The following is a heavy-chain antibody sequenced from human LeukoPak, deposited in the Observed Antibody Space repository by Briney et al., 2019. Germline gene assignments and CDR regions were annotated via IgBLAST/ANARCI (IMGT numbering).Heavy chain of an antibody. CDR3: ARAPYYYDSSGYSYYYMDV. CDR2: INHSGST. V-gene: IGHV4-34*01. J-gene: IGHJ6*03. D-gene: IGHD3-22*01. Sequence: SETLSLTRAVYGGSFSGYYWSWIRQPPGKGLKWIGEINHSGSTNYNPSLKSRVTISVDTSKNQFSLKLSSVTAADTAVYYCARAPYYYDSSGYSYYYMDVWGKGTTVTVSS. CDR1: GGSFSGYY.